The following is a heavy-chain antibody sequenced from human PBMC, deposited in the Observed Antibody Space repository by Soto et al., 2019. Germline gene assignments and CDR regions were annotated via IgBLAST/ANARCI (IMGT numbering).Heavy chain of an antibody. Sequence: EVQSFESGGGLVQPGGSRRLSCAASGFMFSSYVMSWVRQAPGKGLEWVSVISGSGSRTYYAGPVKGRFSISRANSTNTLFLPMNSLRVEDTAVYYCAVLTTVSAAEYWGQGTLVIVPS. CDR1: GFMFSSYV. CDR3: AVLTTVSAAEY. D-gene: IGHD4-17*01. V-gene: IGHV3-23*01. CDR2: ISGSGSRT. J-gene: IGHJ4*02.